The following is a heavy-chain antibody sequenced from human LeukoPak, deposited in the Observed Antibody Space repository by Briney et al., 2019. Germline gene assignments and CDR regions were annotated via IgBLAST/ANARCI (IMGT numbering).Heavy chain of an antibody. V-gene: IGHV4-38-2*02. Sequence: PSETLSLTCTVSDYSISSGYYWGWIRQPPGKGLEWIGNIYHSGSTYYNPSLKSRVTISVDTSKNQFSLKPRSVTAADTAVYYCASGTETMIHSSWFDPWGQGTLVTVSS. J-gene: IGHJ5*02. CDR1: DYSISSGYY. CDR2: IYHSGST. CDR3: ASGTETMIHSSWFDP. D-gene: IGHD3-22*01.